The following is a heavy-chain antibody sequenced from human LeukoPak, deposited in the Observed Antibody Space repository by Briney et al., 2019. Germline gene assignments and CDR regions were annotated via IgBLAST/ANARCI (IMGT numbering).Heavy chain of an antibody. D-gene: IGHD6-19*01. CDR3: ALPRGASGWDPFDY. CDR2: IKQDGRDK. J-gene: IGHJ4*02. CDR1: GFTFSSYW. V-gene: IGHV3-7*01. Sequence: GGSLRLSCAASGFTFSSYWMSWVRQAPGKGLEWVANIKQDGRDKYYVDSVKGRFTISRDNPKNSLYLQMNSLRAEDTAVYYCALPRGASGWDPFDYWGQGTLVTVSS.